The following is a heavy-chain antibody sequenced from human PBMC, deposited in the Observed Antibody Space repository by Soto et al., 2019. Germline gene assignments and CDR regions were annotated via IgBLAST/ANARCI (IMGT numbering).Heavy chain of an antibody. CDR3: ARGRYGDY. V-gene: IGHV1-18*01. J-gene: IGHJ4*02. D-gene: IGHD1-1*01. Sequence: QVHLVQSGAEVKKPGASVKVSCKGSGYAFTTYGITWVRQAPGQGLEWMGWISAHNGNTNYAQKLQGRVTVTRDTSTSPAYMELRGLGSDDTAVSYCARGRYGDYWGQGALVTVSS. CDR2: ISAHNGNT. CDR1: GYAFTTYG.